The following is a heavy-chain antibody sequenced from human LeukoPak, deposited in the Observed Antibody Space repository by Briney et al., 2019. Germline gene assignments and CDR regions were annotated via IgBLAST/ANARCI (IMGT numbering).Heavy chain of an antibody. CDR3: ARERTSSIAARSSWFDP. CDR1: GYSISSGYY. V-gene: IGHV4-38-2*02. Sequence: SETLSLTCTVSGYSISSGYYCGWIRQPPGKGLGWIGSIFHSGSTYYTPSFKSRVTISVVTPKIQLPLKLSSETAADTAVYYCARERTSSIAARSSWFDPWGQGTQVTDSS. CDR2: IFHSGST. J-gene: IGHJ5*02. D-gene: IGHD6-6*01.